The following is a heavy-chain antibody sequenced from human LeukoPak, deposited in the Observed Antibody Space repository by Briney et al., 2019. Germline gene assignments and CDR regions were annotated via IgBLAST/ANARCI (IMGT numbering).Heavy chain of an antibody. V-gene: IGHV3-33*01. D-gene: IGHD2-2*01. CDR1: GFTFSSYG. CDR3: ARDLYCSSTSCLNWFDP. J-gene: IGHJ5*02. CDR2: IWYDGSNK. Sequence: GGSLRLSCAASGFTFSSYGMHWVRQAPGKGLEWVAVIWYDGSNKYYADSVKGRFTISRDNSKNTLYLQMNSLRAEDTAVYYCARDLYCSSTSCLNWFDPWGQGTLVTVSS.